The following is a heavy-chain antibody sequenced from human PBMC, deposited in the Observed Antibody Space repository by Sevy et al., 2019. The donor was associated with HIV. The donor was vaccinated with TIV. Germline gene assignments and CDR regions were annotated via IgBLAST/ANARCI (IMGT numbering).Heavy chain of an antibody. V-gene: IGHV3-64D*06. D-gene: IGHD3-16*01. CDR1: GFSFSNSA. J-gene: IGHJ6*02. CDR3: VKDPDDNSSRGHYGMDV. CDR2: ISSDGVST. Sequence: GGSLRLSCSGSGFSFSNSAMNWVRQTPGKGLKYVSAISSDGVSTYYTDSVRGRFTISRDNSKNTLYLQMSSLRVDDTAVYYCVKDPDDNSSRGHYGMDVWGQGTTVTVSS.